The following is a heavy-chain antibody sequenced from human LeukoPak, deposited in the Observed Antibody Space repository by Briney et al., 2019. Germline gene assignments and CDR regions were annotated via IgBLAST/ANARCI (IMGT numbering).Heavy chain of an antibody. CDR2: IYYSGST. Sequence: PSETLSLTCTVSGGSISSSRYYWGWIRQPPGKGLEWIGSIYYSGSTYYNPSLKSRVTISVDTSKNQFSLKLSSVTAADTAVYYCARTYYYDSYYFGYWGQGTLVTVSS. CDR3: ARTYYYDSYYFGY. V-gene: IGHV4-39*01. D-gene: IGHD3-22*01. J-gene: IGHJ4*02. CDR1: GGSISSSRYY.